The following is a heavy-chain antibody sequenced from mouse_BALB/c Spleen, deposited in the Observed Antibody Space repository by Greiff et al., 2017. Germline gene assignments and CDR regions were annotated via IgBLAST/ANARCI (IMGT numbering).Heavy chain of an antibody. J-gene: IGHJ2*01. V-gene: IGHV1S34*01. CDR1: GYSFTGYY. D-gene: IGHD3-1*01. CDR2: ISCYNGAT. Sequence: LVKTGASVKISCKASGYSFTGYYMHWVKQSHGKSLEWIGYISCYNGATSYNQKFKGKATFTEDTSSSTAYMQFNSLTSEDSAVYYCAFSDGYYFDYWGQGTTLTVSS. CDR3: AFSDGYYFDY.